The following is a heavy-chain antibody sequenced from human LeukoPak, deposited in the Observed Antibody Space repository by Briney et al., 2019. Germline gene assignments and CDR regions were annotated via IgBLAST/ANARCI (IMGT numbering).Heavy chain of an antibody. CDR3: AEDCSSTSCNPTPTD. Sequence: GRSLRLSCAASGFTFSSYGMHWVRQAPGKGLEWVAVISYDGSNKYYADSVKGRFTISRDNSKNTLYLQMNSLRAEDTAVYYCAEDCSSTSCNPTPTDWGQGTLVTVSS. J-gene: IGHJ4*02. V-gene: IGHV3-30*18. CDR1: GFTFSSYG. D-gene: IGHD2-2*01. CDR2: ISYDGSNK.